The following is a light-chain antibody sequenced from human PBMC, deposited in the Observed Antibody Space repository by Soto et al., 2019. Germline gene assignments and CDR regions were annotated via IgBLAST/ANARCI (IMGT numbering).Light chain of an antibody. CDR1: QSVSSSY. V-gene: IGKV3-20*01. CDR2: GAS. CDR3: QQYGSSPMYT. J-gene: IGKJ2*01. Sequence: EIVLTQSPGTMSLSPGERATLSCRASQSVSSSYLAWYQQKPGQAPRLLIHGASTRASGIPDRFTGSGSGTDFTLTIRRLEPEDFALYYCQQYGSSPMYTFGQGTKLEIK.